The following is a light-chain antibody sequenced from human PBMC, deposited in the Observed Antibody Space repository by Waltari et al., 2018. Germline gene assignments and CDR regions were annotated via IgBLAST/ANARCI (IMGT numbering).Light chain of an antibody. V-gene: IGKV1-5*03. CDR1: QSITWW. Sequence: DIHMTQSPSTLSAPVGDRVTITCRASQSITWWLAWYQQKPGKAPKLLISKASTLETGVPSRFSGTGSGTEFTLTINSLQPDDSVTYFCQQYNLYPLTFGGGTTVGIK. J-gene: IGKJ4*01. CDR2: KAS. CDR3: QQYNLYPLT.